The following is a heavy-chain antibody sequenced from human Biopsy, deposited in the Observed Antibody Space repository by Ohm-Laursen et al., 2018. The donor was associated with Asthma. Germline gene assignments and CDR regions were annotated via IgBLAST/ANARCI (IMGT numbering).Heavy chain of an antibody. CDR3: ARGGLHYYEYYGMDV. Sequence: SLRLSCTAFGFTFDNYTMHWVRQAPGKGLEWVTIISYDGRNTYYADSVEGRFTISRDNSKNTLFLQMSSLRPEDTAAYYCARGGLHYYEYYGMDVWGQGTTVTVSS. CDR1: GFTFDNYT. J-gene: IGHJ6*02. CDR2: ISYDGRNT. D-gene: IGHD2-21*02. V-gene: IGHV3-30*04.